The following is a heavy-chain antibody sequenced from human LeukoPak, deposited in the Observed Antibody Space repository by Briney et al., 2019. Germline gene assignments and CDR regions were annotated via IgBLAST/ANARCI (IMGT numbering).Heavy chain of an antibody. J-gene: IGHJ4*02. CDR3: ARDNGHKSVDY. CDR2: IGPWNGNT. Sequence: ASAKVSCKASGYTFSSYGISWLRQAPGQGLEWMGWIGPWNGNTNNAQKFQGRVTMTTDTSTSTLYMDLRSLRSDDTAVYYCARDNGHKSVDYWGQGTLVTVS. D-gene: IGHD2-21*01. CDR1: GYTFSSYG. V-gene: IGHV1-18*01.